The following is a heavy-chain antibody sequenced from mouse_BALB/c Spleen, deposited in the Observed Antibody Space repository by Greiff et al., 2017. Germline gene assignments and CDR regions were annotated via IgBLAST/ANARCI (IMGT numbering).Heavy chain of an antibody. CDR1: GFTFNTYA. CDR2: IRSKSNNYAT. V-gene: IGHV10-3*03. CDR3: VRDGYYAMDY. Sequence: EVKVEESGGGLVQPKGSLKLSCAASGFTFNTYAMHWVCQAPGKGLEWVARIRSKSNNYATYYADSVKDRFTISRDDSQSMLYLQMNNLKTEDTAMYYCVRDGYYAMDYWGQGTSVTVSS. J-gene: IGHJ4*01.